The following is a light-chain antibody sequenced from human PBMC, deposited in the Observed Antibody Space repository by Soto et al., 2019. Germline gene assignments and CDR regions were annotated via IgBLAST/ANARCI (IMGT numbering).Light chain of an antibody. Sequence: YVQAEPASVSGTPKKRVTVSCSGGRSNIGSNTVHWYQQLPGAAPKLLIYRDNQRPSGVPDRFAASKSGTSASLAISGLQSEDEGDYYCAAWDDSHNVLYVFGTGTQVTVL. J-gene: IGLJ1*01. CDR1: RSNIGSNT. V-gene: IGLV1-44*01. CDR3: AAWDDSHNVLYV. CDR2: RDN.